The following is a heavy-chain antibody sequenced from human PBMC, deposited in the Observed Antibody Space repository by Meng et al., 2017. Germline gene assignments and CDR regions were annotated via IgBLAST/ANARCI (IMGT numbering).Heavy chain of an antibody. CDR1: GYTFTGYY. CDR2: INPNSGGT. D-gene: IGHD3-10*01. J-gene: IGHJ4*02. CDR3: ARDYGSGRIILHFDY. Sequence: QVRLVQFGAVVKKPGASVKVSCKASGYTFTGYYMHWVRQAPGQGLEWMGRINPNSGGTNYAQKFQGRVTMTRDTSISTAYMELSRLRSDDTAVYYCARDYGSGRIILHFDYWGQGTLVTVSS. V-gene: IGHV1-2*06.